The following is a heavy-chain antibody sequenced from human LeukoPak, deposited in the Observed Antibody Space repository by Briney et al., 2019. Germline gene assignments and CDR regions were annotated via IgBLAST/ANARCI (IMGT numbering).Heavy chain of an antibody. D-gene: IGHD6-6*01. CDR1: GFTFSSYA. V-gene: IGHV3-30-3*01. CDR2: ISYDGSNK. Sequence: GGSLRLSCAASGFTFSSYAMHWVRQAPGKGLEWVAVISYDGSNKYYADSVKGRFTISRDNSKNTLYLQMNSLRAEDTAVYYCARLLPPNPFEYSSSPYWGQGTLVTVSS. CDR3: ARLLPPNPFEYSSSPY. J-gene: IGHJ4*02.